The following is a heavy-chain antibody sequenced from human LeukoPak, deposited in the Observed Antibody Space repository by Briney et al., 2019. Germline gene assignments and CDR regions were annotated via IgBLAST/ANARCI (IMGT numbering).Heavy chain of an antibody. D-gene: IGHD1-1*01. CDR2: IYHSGST. J-gene: IGHJ4*02. CDR3: ARRGPIRLPFDY. Sequence: PSETLSLTCAVYGGSFSGYYWSWIRQPPGKGLEWIGSIYHSGSTYYNPSLKSRVTISVDTSKNQFSLKLSSVTAADTAVYYCARRGPIRLPFDYWGQGTLVTVSS. V-gene: IGHV4-34*01. CDR1: GGSFSGYY.